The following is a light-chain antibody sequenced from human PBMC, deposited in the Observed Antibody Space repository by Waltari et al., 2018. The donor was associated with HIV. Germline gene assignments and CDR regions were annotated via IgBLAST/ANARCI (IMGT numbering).Light chain of an antibody. Sequence: EIVLTQSPGTQSLSPGERATLSCRASQSVSSSNLAWYQQNPGQAPRLLIYGASSRATGIPDRFSGSGSGTDFTLTISRLEPEDFAVYYCQQYGGSPLTFGQGTKVEIK. CDR2: GAS. CDR3: QQYGGSPLT. CDR1: QSVSSSN. J-gene: IGKJ1*01. V-gene: IGKV3-20*01.